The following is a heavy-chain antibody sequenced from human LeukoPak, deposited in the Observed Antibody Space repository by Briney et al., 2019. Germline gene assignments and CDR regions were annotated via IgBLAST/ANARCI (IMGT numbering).Heavy chain of an antibody. V-gene: IGHV4-4*07. CDR2: IYTSGST. CDR1: GGSISSYY. D-gene: IGHD6-13*01. CDR3: AKGTSSGWYYFDY. J-gene: IGHJ4*02. Sequence: SETLSLTCTVSGGSISSYYWSWIRQPAGKGLEWIGHIYTSGSTNYNPSLKSRVTISVDTSKNQFSLKLDSVTAADTAVYYCAKGTSSGWYYFDYWGQGTLVTVSS.